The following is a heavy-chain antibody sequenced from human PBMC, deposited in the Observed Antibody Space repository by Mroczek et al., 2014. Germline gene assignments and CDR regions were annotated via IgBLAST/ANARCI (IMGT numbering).Heavy chain of an antibody. V-gene: IGHV4-38-2*02. J-gene: IGHJ3*02. CDR3: ARVRGGNRGDALDI. Sequence: QVQLQQWGPGLVRPSETLSLTCTASGYSITSGYFRGWIRQSPGKGLEWIGSIYHDETTYYNPSLKSRITMSADTSKNLFSLKLSSVTAADTAVYYCARVRGGNRGDALDIWGHGTMVSVSS. CDR1: GYSITSGYF. CDR2: IYHDETT. D-gene: IGHD4-23*01.